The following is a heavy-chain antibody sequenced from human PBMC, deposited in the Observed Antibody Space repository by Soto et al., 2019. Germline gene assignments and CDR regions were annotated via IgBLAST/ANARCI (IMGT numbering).Heavy chain of an antibody. J-gene: IGHJ4*02. CDR1: GFTFSSYG. CDR2: ISGSGGST. Sequence: VGSLRLSCAASGFTFSSYGMSRVRQAPGKGLEWVSSISGSGGSTYYADSVKGRFTISRDNSKNTLYLQMNSLRAEDTAVYYCAKASAPGGTYFPLWFWGQGTLVTVSS. D-gene: IGHD1-26*01. CDR3: AKASAPGGTYFPLWF. V-gene: IGHV3-23*01.